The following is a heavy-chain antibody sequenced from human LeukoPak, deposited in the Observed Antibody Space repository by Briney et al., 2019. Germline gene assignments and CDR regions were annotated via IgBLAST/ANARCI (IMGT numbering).Heavy chain of an antibody. V-gene: IGHV3-53*01. CDR3: ARILRGIDY. CDR1: GFTVSSNY. D-gene: IGHD3-16*01. CDR2: IYRGAST. J-gene: IGHJ4*02. Sequence: GGSLRLSCAASGFTVSSNYMSWVRQAPGKGLEWVSVIYRGASTYYADSVKGRFTISRDNSKNTLYLQMNNLRAEDTAVYYCARILRGIDYWGQGTLVTVSS.